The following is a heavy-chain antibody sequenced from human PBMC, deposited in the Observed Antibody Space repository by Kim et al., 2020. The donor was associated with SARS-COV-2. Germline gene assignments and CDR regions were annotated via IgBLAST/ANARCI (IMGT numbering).Heavy chain of an antibody. CDR1: GFTFSSYG. CDR3: AKPLEKQLVPLDY. V-gene: IGHV3-30*18. Sequence: GGSLRLSCAASGFTFSSYGMHWVRQAPGKGLEWVAVISYDGSNKYYADSVKGRFTISRDNSKNTLYLQMNSLRAEDTAVYYCAKPLEKQLVPLDYWGQGTLVTVSS. J-gene: IGHJ4*02. CDR2: ISYDGSNK. D-gene: IGHD6-13*01.